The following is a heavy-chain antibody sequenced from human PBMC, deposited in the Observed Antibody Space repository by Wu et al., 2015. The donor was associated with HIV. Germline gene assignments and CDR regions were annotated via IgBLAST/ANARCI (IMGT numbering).Heavy chain of an antibody. J-gene: IGHJ4*02. Sequence: QVQLVQSGAEVKKPGASMKVSCKASGYTFTSYGISWVRQAPGQGLEWMGWISTYNGNTNYAQKLQGRVTLTTDTPTSTAHMELRSLRSDDTAVYYCARDLIRSGYQLLWEHNRGFDFWGQGTLVTVSS. CDR3: ARDLIRSGYQLLWEHNRGFDF. D-gene: IGHD3-10*01. CDR1: GYTFTSYG. CDR2: ISTYNGNT. V-gene: IGHV1-18*01.